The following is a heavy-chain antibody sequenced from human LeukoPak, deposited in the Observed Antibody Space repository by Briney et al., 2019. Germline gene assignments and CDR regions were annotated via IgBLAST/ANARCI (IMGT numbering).Heavy chain of an antibody. CDR2: ISSSGSTI. J-gene: IGHJ4*02. V-gene: IGHV3-48*04. CDR1: GFTFSSYA. CDR3: ARGGAGYYGSGSYDY. Sequence: GGSLRLSCAASGFTFSSYAMSWVRQAPGKGLEWVSYISSSGSTIYYADSVKGRFTISRDNAKNSLYPQMNSLRAEDTAVYYCARGGAGYYGSGSYDYWGQGTLVTVSS. D-gene: IGHD3-10*01.